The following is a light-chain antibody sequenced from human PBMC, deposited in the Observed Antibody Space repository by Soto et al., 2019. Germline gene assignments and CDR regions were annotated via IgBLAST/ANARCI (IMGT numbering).Light chain of an antibody. CDR3: SSYAGSTNLV. Sequence: QSALTQPPSASGSPGQSVTISCTGTSSDVGGYNYVSWYQQHPGKAPKLMIYEVSKRPSGVPDRFSGSKSGNTASLTVSGLQAEDEADYYCSSYAGSTNLVFGGGTKATVL. J-gene: IGLJ2*01. CDR2: EVS. CDR1: SSDVGGYNY. V-gene: IGLV2-8*01.